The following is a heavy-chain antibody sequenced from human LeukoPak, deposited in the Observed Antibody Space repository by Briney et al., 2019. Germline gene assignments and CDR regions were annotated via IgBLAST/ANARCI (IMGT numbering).Heavy chain of an antibody. J-gene: IGHJ4*02. CDR2: MNPNSGNT. CDR3: AVNYYDSSGPLN. Sequence: ASVKVSCKASGYTFTSYDINGVRQATGQGLEWMGWMNPNSGNTGYTQKFQGRVTITRNTSISTAYMELSSLRSEDTAVYYCAVNYYDSSGPLNWGQGTLVTVSS. V-gene: IGHV1-8*03. D-gene: IGHD3-22*01. CDR1: GYTFTSYD.